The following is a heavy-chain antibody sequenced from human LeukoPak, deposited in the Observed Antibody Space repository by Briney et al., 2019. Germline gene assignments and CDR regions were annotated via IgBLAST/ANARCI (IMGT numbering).Heavy chain of an antibody. V-gene: IGHV3-33*08. D-gene: IGHD3-16*01. Sequence: GGSLRLSCAASGFTFSSYSMNWVRQAPGKGLEWVAVIWYDGSNKYYADSVKGRFTISRDNSKNTLYLQMNSLRAEDTAVYYCARDRGGEVDPWGQGTLVTVSS. J-gene: IGHJ5*02. CDR1: GFTFSSYS. CDR3: ARDRGGEVDP. CDR2: IWYDGSNK.